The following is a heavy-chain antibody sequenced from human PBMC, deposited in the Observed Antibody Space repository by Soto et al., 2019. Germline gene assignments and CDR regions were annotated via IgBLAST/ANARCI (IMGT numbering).Heavy chain of an antibody. CDR1: GGSFSGYY. Sequence: SETLSLTCAVYGGSFSGYYWSWIRQPPGKGLEWIGEINHSGSTNYNPSLKSRVTISVDTSKNQFSLKLSSVTAADTAVYYCARGDCSSTSCYYAGTNWFDPWGQGTLVTVSS. V-gene: IGHV4-34*01. CDR2: INHSGST. D-gene: IGHD2-2*01. CDR3: ARGDCSSTSCYYAGTNWFDP. J-gene: IGHJ5*02.